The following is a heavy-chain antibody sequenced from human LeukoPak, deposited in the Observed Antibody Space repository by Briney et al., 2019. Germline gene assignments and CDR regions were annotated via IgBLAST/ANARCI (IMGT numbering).Heavy chain of an antibody. Sequence: GGSLRLSCAASGFTFSSYSMNWVRQAPGKGLEWVSSISSSSSYIYYADSVKGRFTISRDNAKNSLYLQMNSLRAEDTALYYCAKGSRDGYNFGLDYWGQGTLVTVSS. V-gene: IGHV3-21*04. CDR1: GFTFSSYS. D-gene: IGHD5-24*01. CDR2: ISSSSSYI. J-gene: IGHJ4*02. CDR3: AKGSRDGYNFGLDY.